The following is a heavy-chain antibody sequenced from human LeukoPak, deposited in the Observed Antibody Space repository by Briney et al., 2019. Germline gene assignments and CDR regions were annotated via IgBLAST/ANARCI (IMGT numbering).Heavy chain of an antibody. CDR2: IYHSGST. CDR3: ARATKAAAGTGDAFDI. J-gene: IGHJ3*02. D-gene: IGHD6-13*01. CDR1: GYSISSGYY. V-gene: IGHV4-38-2*02. Sequence: SETLSLTCTVSGYSISSGYYWGWIRQPPGKGLEWIGSIYHSGSTYYNPSLKSRVTISVDTSKNQFSLKLSSVTAADTAVYYCARATKAAAGTGDAFDIWGQGTMVTVSS.